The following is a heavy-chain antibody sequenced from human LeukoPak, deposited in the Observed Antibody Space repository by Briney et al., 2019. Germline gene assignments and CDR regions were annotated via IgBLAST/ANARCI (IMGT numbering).Heavy chain of an antibody. J-gene: IGHJ3*02. CDR1: GGSISSHY. CDR2: IYYSGST. CDR3: AREEDGAFDI. V-gene: IGHV4-59*11. Sequence: SETLSLTCTVSGGSISSHYWSWIRQSPGKGLEWIGYIYYSGSTNYNPSLKSRVAISVDTSKNQFSLKLSSVTAADTAVYYCAREEDGAFDIWGQGTMVTVSS.